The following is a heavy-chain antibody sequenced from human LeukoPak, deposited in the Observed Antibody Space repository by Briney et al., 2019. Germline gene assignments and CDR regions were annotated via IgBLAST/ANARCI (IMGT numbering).Heavy chain of an antibody. D-gene: IGHD2-15*01. CDR2: IRSKANSYAT. J-gene: IGHJ6*02. V-gene: IGHV3-73*01. CDR3: TRYCSGGSCYSKNYYYGMDV. Sequence: GGSLRLSCVASGFTFSGSAIHWVRQASGKGLEWVGRIRSKANSYATAYAASVKGRFTISRDDSKNTAYLQMNSLKTEDTAVYYCTRYCSGGSCYSKNYYYGMDVWGQGTTVTVSS. CDR1: GFTFSGSA.